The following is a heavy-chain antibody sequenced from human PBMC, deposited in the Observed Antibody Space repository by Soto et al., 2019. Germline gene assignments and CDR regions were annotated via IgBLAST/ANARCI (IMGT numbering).Heavy chain of an antibody. CDR3: ARDFGTPGGDAFDI. V-gene: IGHV1-69*13. D-gene: IGHD3-10*01. J-gene: IGHJ3*02. CDR1: GGTFSRYA. Sequence: SVKVSCKDSGGTFSRYAISWVRQAPGQGLEWMGGIIPIFGTANYAQKFQGRVTITADESTSTAYMELSSLRSEDTAVYYCARDFGTPGGDAFDIWGQGTMVTVSS. CDR2: IIPIFGTA.